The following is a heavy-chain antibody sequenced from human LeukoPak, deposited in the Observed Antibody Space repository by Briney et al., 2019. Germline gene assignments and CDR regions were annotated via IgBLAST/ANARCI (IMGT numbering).Heavy chain of an antibody. CDR2: IRYDGSNK. CDR3: AKDRCGGDCYSFDY. Sequence: GGTLRLSCAASGFTFSSYGMSWVRQAPGKGLEWVAFIRYDGSNKYYADSVKGRFTISRDNSKNTLYLQMNSLRAEDTAVYYCAKDRCGGDCYSFDYWGQGTLVTVSS. J-gene: IGHJ4*02. CDR1: GFTFSSYG. V-gene: IGHV3-30*02. D-gene: IGHD2-21*02.